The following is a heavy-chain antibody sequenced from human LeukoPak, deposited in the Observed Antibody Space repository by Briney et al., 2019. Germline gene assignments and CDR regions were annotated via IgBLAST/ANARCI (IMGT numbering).Heavy chain of an antibody. J-gene: IGHJ6*02. V-gene: IGHV4-59*08. CDR1: GGSISSYY. Sequence: SETLSLTCTVSGGSISSYYWSWIRQPPGKGLEWIGYIYYSGSTNYNPSLKSRVTISVDTSKNQFSLKLSSVTAADTAVYYCARLKLGYCSGGSCYYYYYGMDVWGQGTTVTVSS. CDR3: ARLKLGYCSGGSCYYYYYGMDV. D-gene: IGHD2-15*01. CDR2: IYYSGST.